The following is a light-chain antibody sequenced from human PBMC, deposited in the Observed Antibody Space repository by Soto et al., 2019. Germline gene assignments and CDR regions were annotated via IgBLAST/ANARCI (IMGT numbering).Light chain of an antibody. CDR3: QQYGSSIT. CDR1: QSVSSSS. J-gene: IGKJ5*01. CDR2: GVS. V-gene: IGKV3-20*01. Sequence: EIVLTQSPGTLSLSPGERATLSCRASQSVSSSSLAWYQQKPGQAPRLLIYGVSSRATGIADRFSGSGSGTDFTLTISRLEPEDFAVYYCQQYGSSITFGQGTRLEIK.